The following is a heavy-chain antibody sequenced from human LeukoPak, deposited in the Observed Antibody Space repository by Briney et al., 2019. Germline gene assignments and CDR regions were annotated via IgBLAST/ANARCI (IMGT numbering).Heavy chain of an antibody. CDR3: ARDAARGYQLIPYFDY. Sequence: PGRSLRLSCASSVFTFSSYGMHWLRQAPSKGLDGVAVIWNDGSNNYCLDSVRGRFITSRDNSKNTLYLQMNSLRVEDTAVYYCARDAARGYQLIPYFDYWGQGTLVTVSS. CDR1: VFTFSSYG. J-gene: IGHJ4*02. D-gene: IGHD2-2*01. CDR2: IWNDGSNN. V-gene: IGHV3-33*01.